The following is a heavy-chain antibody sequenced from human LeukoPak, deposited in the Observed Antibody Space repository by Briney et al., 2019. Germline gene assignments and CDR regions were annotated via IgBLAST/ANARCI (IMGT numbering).Heavy chain of an antibody. Sequence: ASVKVSCKTSGYTFTNYYLHWMRQAPGQGLEWMGWINGNSGDTNYAQEFQGRVAMTRDTSISTVYMDLNSLTSDDTAVYYCVRVAVTGFAYFQHLGQGTLVTVPS. D-gene: IGHD6-19*01. CDR1: GYTFTNYY. CDR3: VRVAVTGFAYFQH. J-gene: IGHJ1*01. CDR2: INGNSGDT. V-gene: IGHV1-2*02.